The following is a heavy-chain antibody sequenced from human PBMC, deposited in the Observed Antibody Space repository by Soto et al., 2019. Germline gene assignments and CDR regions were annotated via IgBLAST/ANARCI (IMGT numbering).Heavy chain of an antibody. D-gene: IGHD3-22*01. Sequence: HHGGSLRLSCAASGVTFCIYGVHWVGKAPGKGLEGLAVKSEEGSNKYYADSVKGRFTISRDNSKNTLYLQMKSLRAEDTAVYYCSKGFYYYDSSGPPGDYWGEGTLVTVSS. J-gene: IGHJ4*02. V-gene: IGHV3-30*18. CDR1: GVTFCIYG. CDR2: KSEEGSNK. CDR3: SKGFYYYDSSGPPGDY.